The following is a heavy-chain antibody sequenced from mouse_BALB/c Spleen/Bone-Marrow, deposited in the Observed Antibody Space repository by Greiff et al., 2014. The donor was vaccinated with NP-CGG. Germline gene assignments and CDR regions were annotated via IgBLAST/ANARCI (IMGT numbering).Heavy chain of an antibody. J-gene: IGHJ1*01. CDR2: ISDGGSYT. D-gene: IGHD1-2*01. CDR1: GFTFSDYY. V-gene: IGHV5-4*02. CDR3: ARVVTTATLYWYFDV. Sequence: EVKLQESGGGLVKPGGSLKLSCAASGFTFSDYYMYWVRQTPEKRLEWVATISDGGSYTCYPDSVKGRFTISRDNAKNNLYLQMSSLKSEDTAMYYCARVVTTATLYWYFDVWGAGTTVTVSS.